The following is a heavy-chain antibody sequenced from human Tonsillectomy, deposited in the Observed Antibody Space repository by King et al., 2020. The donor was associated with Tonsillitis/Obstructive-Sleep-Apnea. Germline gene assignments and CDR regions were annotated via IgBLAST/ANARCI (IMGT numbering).Heavy chain of an antibody. CDR2: FDYSGST. D-gene: IGHD2-2*01. J-gene: IGHJ4*02. CDR1: GGSISSGGYY. CDR3: ASDHYGAAADFFDY. V-gene: IGHV4-31*03. Sequence: QLQESGPGLVKPSQTLSLTCTVSGGSISSGGYYWSWIRQHPGKGLEWIGYFDYSGSTYQNPSLKSRVTISVDTSKNQFSLKLSSVTAADPAVYDWASDHYGAAADFFDYWGQGILVTVSS.